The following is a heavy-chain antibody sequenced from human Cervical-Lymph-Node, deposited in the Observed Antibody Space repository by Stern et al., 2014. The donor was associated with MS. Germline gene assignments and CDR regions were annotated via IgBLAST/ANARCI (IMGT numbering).Heavy chain of an antibody. Sequence: EVQLVESRGGLVQPGGSLRLSCVASGFRFGTSWMSWVRQPPGKGLEWVANIRQDGYDKFYVDSVKGRFTISRDNARNSLYLQMNSLTVADTAVYYCARDRRAFLDYWGQGTHVAVSS. CDR3: ARDRRAFLDY. V-gene: IGHV3-7*01. CDR1: GFRFGTSW. J-gene: IGHJ4*02. CDR2: IRQDGYDK. D-gene: IGHD2/OR15-2a*01.